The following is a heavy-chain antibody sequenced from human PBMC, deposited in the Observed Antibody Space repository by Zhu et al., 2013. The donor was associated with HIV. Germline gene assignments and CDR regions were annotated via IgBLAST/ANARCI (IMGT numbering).Heavy chain of an antibody. D-gene: IGHD7-27*01. J-gene: IGHJ4*02. CDR1: GYTFTDYY. V-gene: IGHV1-2*02. Sequence: QVQLVQSGAEVTKPGASVRVSCQASGYTFTDYYIYWVRQAPGQGLEWMGWISPNSGGTHYVQKFQGRVTMTTDKSISTAYMDLSRLRPDDTAVLYCARDAHLGYWGQGNPGPPSPQ. CDR3: ARDAHLGY. CDR2: ISPNSGGT.